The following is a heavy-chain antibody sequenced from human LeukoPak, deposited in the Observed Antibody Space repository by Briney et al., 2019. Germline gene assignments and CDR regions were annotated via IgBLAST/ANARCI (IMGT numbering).Heavy chain of an antibody. Sequence: PGGSLRLSCAASGFTVNSNYMSWVRQAPGKGLEWVSVPYSGGSTYYADSVKGRFTISRDNSKNTLYLQMDSLRAEDTAVYYCAKDRGEMATIWEFDYWGQGTLVTVSS. CDR1: GFTVNSNY. CDR3: AKDRGEMATIWEFDY. D-gene: IGHD5-24*01. CDR2: PYSGGST. J-gene: IGHJ4*02. V-gene: IGHV3-53*01.